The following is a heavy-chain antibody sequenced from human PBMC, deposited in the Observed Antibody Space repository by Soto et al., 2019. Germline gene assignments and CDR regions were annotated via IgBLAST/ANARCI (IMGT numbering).Heavy chain of an antibody. Sequence: QVQLVQAGAEVKKPGASVKGSCKASGYTFTSYAMHWVRQAPGQRREWMGWINAGNGNTKYSRNFQGTVTLTRDTSASTAYMELSSLRSEDTAVYYCARSIRVAGDYWGQGTLVTVSS. CDR3: ARSIRVAGDY. V-gene: IGHV1-3*01. D-gene: IGHD2-15*01. J-gene: IGHJ4*02. CDR2: INAGNGNT. CDR1: GYTFTSYA.